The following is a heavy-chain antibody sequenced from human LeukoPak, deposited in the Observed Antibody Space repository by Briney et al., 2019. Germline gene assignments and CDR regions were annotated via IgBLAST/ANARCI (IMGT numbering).Heavy chain of an antibody. D-gene: IGHD2-2*01. CDR2: IYYSGST. CDR1: GGSISSYY. J-gene: IGHJ5*02. V-gene: IGHV4-59*01. Sequence: PSETLSLTCTVSGGSISSYYWSWIRQPPGKGLEWIGYIYYSGSTNYNPYLKSRVTISVDTSKNQFSLKLSSVTAADTAVYYCARDSSTSDIPWGNWFDPWGQGTLVTVSS. CDR3: ARDSSTSDIPWGNWFDP.